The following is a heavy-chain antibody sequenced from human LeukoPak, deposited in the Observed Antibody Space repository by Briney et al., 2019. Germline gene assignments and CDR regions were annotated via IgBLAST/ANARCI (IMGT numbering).Heavy chain of an antibody. CDR3: ARGRLYSGSPDCDY. CDR1: GFTFSSYW. J-gene: IGHJ4*02. D-gene: IGHD1-26*01. Sequence: PGGSLRLSCAASGFTFSSYWMHWVRQVPGKGLVWVSRINNDGTGTNYADSVKGRFTISRDNAKNTLYLQMNSLRAEDTAVYYCARGRLYSGSPDCDYWGQGTLVTVSS. V-gene: IGHV3-74*01. CDR2: INNDGTGT.